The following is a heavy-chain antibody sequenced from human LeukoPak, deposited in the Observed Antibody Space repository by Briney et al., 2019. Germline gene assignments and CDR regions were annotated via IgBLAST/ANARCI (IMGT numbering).Heavy chain of an antibody. CDR3: ARDRAIAVDVGVDY. CDR1: GFTVSSNY. D-gene: IGHD6-19*01. V-gene: IGHV3-53*01. CDR2: IYSGGST. J-gene: IGHJ4*02. Sequence: PGGSLRLSCAASGFTVSSNYMSWVRQAPGKGLEWVSVIYSGGSTYYADSVKGRFTISRDNSKNTLYLQMNSLRAEDTAVYYCARDRAIAVDVGVDYWGQGTLVTVSS.